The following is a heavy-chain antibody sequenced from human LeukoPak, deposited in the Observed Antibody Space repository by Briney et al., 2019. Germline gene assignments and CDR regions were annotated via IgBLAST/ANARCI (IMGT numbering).Heavy chain of an antibody. CDR1: GFTFSNYG. Sequence: GRSLRLSCVASGFTFSNYGMHWVRQAPGKGLEWVAIIWFDGSDKYYADSVKGRVTISRDNSKNTLYLQMNSLRAEGTAVYYCARHASGHYFDSWGQGTLVTVSS. D-gene: IGHD2-15*01. CDR2: IWFDGSDK. V-gene: IGHV3-33*01. J-gene: IGHJ4*02. CDR3: ARHASGHYFDS.